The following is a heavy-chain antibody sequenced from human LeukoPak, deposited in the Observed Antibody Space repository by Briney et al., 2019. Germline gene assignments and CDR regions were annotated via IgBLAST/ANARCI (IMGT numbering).Heavy chain of an antibody. CDR3: ARDTRDHDYGDSLFDP. J-gene: IGHJ5*02. CDR1: GDTFTSYG. D-gene: IGHD4-17*01. V-gene: IGHV1-18*01. CDR2: ISAYNGNT. Sequence: AAVRVSCKASGDTFTSYGISGVRQAPGEGRERMGWISAYNGNTNYAQKLQGRVTITTDPSTSTAYTELRSLRSDDTAVYYCARDTRDHDYGDSLFDPWGQGTLVTVSS.